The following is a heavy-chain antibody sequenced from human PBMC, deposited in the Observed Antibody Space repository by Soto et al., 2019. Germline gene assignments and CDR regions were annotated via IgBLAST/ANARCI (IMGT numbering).Heavy chain of an antibody. Sequence: EVQLMESGGGLVQPGGSLRLSCAASGFTFGSYGMSWVRQAPGKGLEWVSSISASGETRFSTDSVKGRFTISRDDSKNTLYLEMSSRRAEYTALYYCAKTGSTLRLYGLDVWGQGTTVTVSS. J-gene: IGHJ6*02. CDR2: ISASGETR. CDR3: AKTGSTLRLYGLDV. CDR1: GFTFGSYG. V-gene: IGHV3-23*01. D-gene: IGHD3-16*01.